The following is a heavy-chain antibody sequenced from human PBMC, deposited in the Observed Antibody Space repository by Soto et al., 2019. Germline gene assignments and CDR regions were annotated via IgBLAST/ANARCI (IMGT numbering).Heavy chain of an antibody. CDR2: ISPSGVTI. Sequence: EVLLVESGGGLVQSGGSLRLSCAASTSTFSRYGMNWVRQSPGTGLEWISFISPSGVTIYYADSVRGLFTISRDNAKSSRFLQMNTLREDDTAVYYCVRGGTTVATIGDHWGQGTLVTVSS. J-gene: IGHJ4*02. V-gene: IGHV3-48*02. D-gene: IGHD4-17*01. CDR1: TSTFSRYG. CDR3: VRGGTTVATIGDH.